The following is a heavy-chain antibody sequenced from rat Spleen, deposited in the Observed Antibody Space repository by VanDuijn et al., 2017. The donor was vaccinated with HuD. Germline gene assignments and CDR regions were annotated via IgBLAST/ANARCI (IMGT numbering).Heavy chain of an antibody. V-gene: IGHV5-29*01. CDR3: AIRALPFDW. Sequence: EVQLVESGGGLVQPGRSLKLSCAASGFTFSNYGMAWVRQAPTKGLEWVATISYDGSSTYYQDSVKGRFTISRDNAKSTLYLQMDSLRSEDTATYYCAIRALPFDWWGQGVMVTVSS. J-gene: IGHJ2*01. CDR2: ISYDGSST. CDR1: GFTFSNYG.